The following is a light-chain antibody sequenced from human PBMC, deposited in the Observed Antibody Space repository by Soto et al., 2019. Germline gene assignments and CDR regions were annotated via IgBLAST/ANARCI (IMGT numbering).Light chain of an antibody. CDR1: QTVSSSY. J-gene: IGKJ5*01. CDR3: HLYGTSPPFT. Sequence: EIVLTQSPGTLSLSPGVRATLSCRASQTVSSSYLAWSQQKPGQAPRPLIYGASNRATGVPDRFSGTGSGTDFTLTISRLEPEDFAVYYCHLYGTSPPFTFGQGTRLEIK. CDR2: GAS. V-gene: IGKV3-20*01.